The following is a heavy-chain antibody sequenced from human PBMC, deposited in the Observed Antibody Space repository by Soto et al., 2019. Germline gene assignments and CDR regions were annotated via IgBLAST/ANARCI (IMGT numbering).Heavy chain of an antibody. CDR3: ARGDGSYRHDYYYYGMDV. CDR1: GYTFTSYG. CDR2: ISAYNGNT. D-gene: IGHD1-26*01. Sequence: ASVKVSCKASGYTFTSYGISWVRQAPGQGLEWMGWISAYNGNTNYAQKLQGRVTMTTDTSTSTAYMELRSLRSDDTAVYYCARGDGSYRHDYYYYGMDVWGQGTTVTVSS. V-gene: IGHV1-18*01. J-gene: IGHJ6*02.